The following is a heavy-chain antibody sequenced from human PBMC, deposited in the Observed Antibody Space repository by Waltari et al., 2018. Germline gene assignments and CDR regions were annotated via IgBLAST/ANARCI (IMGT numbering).Heavy chain of an antibody. CDR2: IFSGVGTT. Sequence: EVQLLDSGGGLAQPGGSLRLSCAASGFTFSSYTMGWVRQAPGKGLEWVSHIFSGVGTTFYADSVKGRFTISRDNSKNTLYLQMNSLRADDTAVYYCVKVGVGAGYFDYWGQGTLVTVSS. D-gene: IGHD1-26*01. J-gene: IGHJ4*02. CDR3: VKVGVGAGYFDY. CDR1: GFTFSSYT. V-gene: IGHV3-23*03.